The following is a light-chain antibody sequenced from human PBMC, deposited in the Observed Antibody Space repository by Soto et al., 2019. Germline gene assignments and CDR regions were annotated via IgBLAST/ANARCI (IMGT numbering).Light chain of an antibody. J-gene: IGKJ3*01. CDR1: QPISEF. CDR3: QQYHSSPFN. CDR2: SSS. V-gene: IGKV1-39*01. Sequence: DIQMTQSPSPLPASVGDSVTITCRTSQPISEFLSWYQQKPGKAPRLLISSSSRVESGIPSRFGAGGSGAEFTLTINNLRPEDFATYICQQYHSSPFNFGPGTTV.